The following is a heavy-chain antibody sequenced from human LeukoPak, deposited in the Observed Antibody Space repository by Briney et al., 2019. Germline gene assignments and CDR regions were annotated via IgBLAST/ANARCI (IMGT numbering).Heavy chain of an antibody. CDR3: ARGSWPYFFDY. CDR2: INPRDGST. J-gene: IGHJ4*02. D-gene: IGHD6-13*01. CDR1: GYTFIDYY. Sequence: ASVKVSCKASGYTFIDYYMHWVRQAPGQGLYWMGIINPRDGSTRYAQKFQGRVTMTRDTSSGTLYMEVSSLRSEDTAVYYCARGSWPYFFDYWGQGTLVTVSS. V-gene: IGHV1-46*01.